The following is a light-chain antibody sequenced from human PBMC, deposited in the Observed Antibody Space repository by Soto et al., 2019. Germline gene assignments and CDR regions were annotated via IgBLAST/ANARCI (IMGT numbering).Light chain of an antibody. J-gene: IGKJ1*01. CDR1: QSIGNN. Sequence: EIVMTQSPATLSVSPGETATLSCRASQSIGNNLAWYQHKSGQAPRLLVFAASTTATGVPARFSASGSGTDFTLTISGLEPEDFAVYYCQQRSNWPRGTFGQGTKVEIK. V-gene: IGKV3-11*01. CDR2: AAS. CDR3: QQRSNWPRGT.